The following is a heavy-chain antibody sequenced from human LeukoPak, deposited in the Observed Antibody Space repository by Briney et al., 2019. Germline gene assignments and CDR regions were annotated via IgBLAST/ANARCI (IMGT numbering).Heavy chain of an antibody. D-gene: IGHD5-18*01. V-gene: IGHV3-30*02. CDR1: GFSFSGCG. CDR2: VWYDGRDK. CDR3: AKDPYSYGSYFDY. Sequence: PGGSLRLSXAASGFSFSGCGMHWVRQAPGKGLEWVAFVWYDGRDKYYGDSVKGRFTISRDNSKNTLYLQMNSLRAEDTAMYYCAKDPYSYGSYFDYWGQGTLVIVSS. J-gene: IGHJ4*02.